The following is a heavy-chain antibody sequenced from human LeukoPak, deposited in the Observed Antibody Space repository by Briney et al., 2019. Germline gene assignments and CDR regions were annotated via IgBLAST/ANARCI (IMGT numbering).Heavy chain of an antibody. J-gene: IGHJ4*02. CDR3: ARHLPGELLYYFDY. D-gene: IGHD1-7*01. CDR2: IYTSGST. V-gene: IGHV4-4*07. CDR1: GGSISSYY. Sequence: SETLSLTCTVSGGSISSYYWSWIRQPAGKGLEWIGRIYTSGSTNYNPSLKSRVSISVDTSKNLFSLKLNSVTAADTAVYYCARHLPGELLYYFDYWGQGTLVTVSS.